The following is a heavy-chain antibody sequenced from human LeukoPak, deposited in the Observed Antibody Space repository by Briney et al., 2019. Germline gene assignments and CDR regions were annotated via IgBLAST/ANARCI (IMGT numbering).Heavy chain of an antibody. CDR3: ATDSGYYYVNAFDI. CDR1: VGSFSGYY. Sequence: SETVSLTCAVYVGSFSGYYWSWIRQPPGKGLESNGENNQSASTNYTTPLKSRVTISVDQSKDQFSLKLCSVTAADTAVYYCATDSGYYYVNAFDIWGQGTMVTVSS. CDR2: NNQSAST. V-gene: IGHV4-34*01. J-gene: IGHJ3*02. D-gene: IGHD3-22*01.